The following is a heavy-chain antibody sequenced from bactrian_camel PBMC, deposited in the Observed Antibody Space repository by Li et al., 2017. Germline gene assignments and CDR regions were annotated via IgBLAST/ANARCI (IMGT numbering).Heavy chain of an antibody. CDR1: RFTLSSDD. CDR3: ATQRSWSTGAYAANY. D-gene: IGHD6*01. Sequence: QLVESGGGTVQPGESLRLSCVSSRFTLSSDDVSWVRQEPGKDLEWVSAFGGGNPRTYYADSVKGRFTISRDNAKNTVYLQMNSLKSEDTALYYCATQRSWSTGAYAANYWGQGTQVTVS. J-gene: IGHJ4*01. CDR2: FGGGNPRT. V-gene: IGHV3S40*01.